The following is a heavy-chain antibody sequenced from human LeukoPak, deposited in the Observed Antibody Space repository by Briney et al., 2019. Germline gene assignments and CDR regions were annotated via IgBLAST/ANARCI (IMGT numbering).Heavy chain of an antibody. J-gene: IGHJ3*02. Sequence: PGGSLRLSCAASGFTFSSYWMSWVRQAPGKGLEWVANIKQDGSEKYYVDSVKGRFTISRDNSKNTLYLQMNSLRAEDTAVYYCAKDKGDMGENDAFDNWGQGTMVTVSS. V-gene: IGHV3-7*03. D-gene: IGHD3-16*01. CDR2: IKQDGSEK. CDR1: GFTFSSYW. CDR3: AKDKGDMGENDAFDN.